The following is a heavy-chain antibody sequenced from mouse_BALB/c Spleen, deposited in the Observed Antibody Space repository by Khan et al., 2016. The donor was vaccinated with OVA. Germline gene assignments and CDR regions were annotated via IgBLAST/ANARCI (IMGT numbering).Heavy chain of an antibody. CDR3: ARGNYYGYYFDY. D-gene: IGHD1-1*01. J-gene: IGHJ2*01. V-gene: IGHV3-2*02. CDR2: ISYSGVT. CDR1: GYSITSGYA. Sequence: EVQLQESGPGLVKPSQSLSLTCTVTGYSITSGYAWNWIRQFPGNKLEWMGYISYSGVTSYTPSFKSRISITRDTSKNQFFLQLNSVTTEDTATYYCARGNYYGYYFDYGGQGTTLTVSS.